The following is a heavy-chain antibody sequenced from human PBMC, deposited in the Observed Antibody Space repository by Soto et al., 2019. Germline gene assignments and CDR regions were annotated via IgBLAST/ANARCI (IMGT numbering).Heavy chain of an antibody. CDR1: GFSLSTSGMR. CDR3: ARGYSSSSWFVP. D-gene: IGHD6-6*01. CDR2: IDWDDDK. Sequence: SGPTLVNPTQTLTLTCTFSGFSLSTSGMRVSWIRQPPGKALEWLARIDWDDDKFYSTSLKTRLTISKDTSKNQVVLTMTNMDPVYTATYYCARGYSSSSWFVPWGQGTLVTVSS. J-gene: IGHJ5*02. V-gene: IGHV2-70*04.